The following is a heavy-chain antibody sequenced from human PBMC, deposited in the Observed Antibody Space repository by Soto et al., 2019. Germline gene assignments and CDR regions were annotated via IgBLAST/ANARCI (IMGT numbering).Heavy chain of an antibody. J-gene: IGHJ6*02. CDR1: GYTFTSYA. CDR2: INAGNGNT. CDR3: AREPLDYYDSSGYYYVRYYYYGMDA. D-gene: IGHD3-22*01. V-gene: IGHV1-3*01. Sequence: RASVKVSCKASGYTFTSYAMHWVRQAPGQRLEWMGWINAGNGNTKYSQKFQGRVTITRDTSASTAYMELSSLRSEDTAVYYCAREPLDYYDSSGYYYVRYYYYGMDAWGQGTTVTVSS.